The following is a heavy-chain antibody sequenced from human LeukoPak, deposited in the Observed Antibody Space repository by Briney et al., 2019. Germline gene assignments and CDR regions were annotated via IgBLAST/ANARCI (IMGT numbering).Heavy chain of an antibody. CDR3: VRFLTYGSGSYYQEHYYFDY. D-gene: IGHD3-10*01. V-gene: IGHV3-64D*09. J-gene: IGHJ4*02. CDR1: GFTFSSYA. CDR2: ISSNGGST. Sequence: GGSLCLYCSASGFTFSSYAMHWVRQAPGKGLEYVSAISSNGGSTYYADSVKGRFTISRDNSKNTLYLQMSSLRAEDTAVYYCVRFLTYGSGSYYQEHYYFDYWGQGTRVSVSS.